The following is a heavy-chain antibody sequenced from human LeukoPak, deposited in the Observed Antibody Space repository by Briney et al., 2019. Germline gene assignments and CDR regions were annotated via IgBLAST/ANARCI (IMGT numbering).Heavy chain of an antibody. CDR1: GFTFSSYS. J-gene: IGHJ4*02. V-gene: IGHV3-7*01. CDR2: IKQDGSEK. CDR3: ARSTWLGD. D-gene: IGHD1-26*01. Sequence: GGSLRLSCAASGFTFSSYSMNWVRQAPGKGLEWVANIKQDGSEKYYVDSVKGRFTISRDNAKNSLYLQMSSLRAEDTAVYYCARSTWLGDWGQGTLVSVSS.